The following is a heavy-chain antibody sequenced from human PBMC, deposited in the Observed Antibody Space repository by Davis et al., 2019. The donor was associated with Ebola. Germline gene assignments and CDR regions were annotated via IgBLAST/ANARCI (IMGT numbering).Heavy chain of an antibody. V-gene: IGHV1-46*01. CDR3: ARGARGGMDV. J-gene: IGHJ6*02. Sequence: ASVKVSCKASGYTFTSYYMHWVRQAPGQGLEWMGIINPSGGSTSYAQKFQGRVTMTRDTSTSTAYMELSRLRSDDTAVYYCARGARGGMDVWGQGTTVTVSS. CDR2: INPSGGST. CDR1: GYTFTSYY.